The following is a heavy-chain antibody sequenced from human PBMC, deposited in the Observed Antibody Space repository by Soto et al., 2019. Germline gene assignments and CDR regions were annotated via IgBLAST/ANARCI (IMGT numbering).Heavy chain of an antibody. J-gene: IGHJ4*02. Sequence: EVQLVESGGGLIQPGGSLKLSCAASGFTVGNNYMSWVRQAPGKGLEWVSLIYSTGTTKYADSVKGRFTVSRYNANNPLYLQMNSLRAEDPAVYYCAKDGRGSGSHYNSFGYWGQGTLVTVSS. CDR2: IYSTGTT. CDR3: AKDGRGSGSHYNSFGY. D-gene: IGHD3-10*01. CDR1: GFTVGNNY. V-gene: IGHV3-53*01.